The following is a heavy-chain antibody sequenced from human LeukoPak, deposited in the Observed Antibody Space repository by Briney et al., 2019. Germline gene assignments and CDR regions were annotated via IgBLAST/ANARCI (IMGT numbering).Heavy chain of an antibody. Sequence: PSETLSLTCTVSGGSISSSSYYWGWIRQPPGKGLEWIGSIYYSGSTYYNPSLKSRVTISVDTSKNQFSLKLSSVTAADTAVYYCASKTAVTTYNWFDPWGQGTLVTVSS. V-gene: IGHV4-39*07. D-gene: IGHD4-11*01. CDR3: ASKTAVTTYNWFDP. J-gene: IGHJ5*02. CDR1: GGSISSSSYY. CDR2: IYYSGST.